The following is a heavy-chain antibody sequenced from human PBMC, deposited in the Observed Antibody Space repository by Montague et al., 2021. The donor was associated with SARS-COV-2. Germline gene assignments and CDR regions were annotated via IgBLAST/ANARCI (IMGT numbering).Heavy chain of an antibody. J-gene: IGHJ5*02. CDR1: GGSIYSYY. D-gene: IGHD3-16*01. CDR2: VSHKGRT. Sequence: SETLSLTCTVSGGSIYSYYWSWVRQPPGKGLEWIGYVSHKGRTNYNPSLKSRVTISVGTSNNYFSLRLSSVTAADTAVYYCVRDTQYYDDNAWDDWFDPWGQGTLVTVSS. CDR3: VRDTQYYDDNAWDDWFDP. V-gene: IGHV4-59*01.